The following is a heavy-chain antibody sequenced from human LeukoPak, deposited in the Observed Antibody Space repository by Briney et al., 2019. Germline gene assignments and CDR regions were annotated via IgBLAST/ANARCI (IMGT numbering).Heavy chain of an antibody. J-gene: IGHJ6*03. Sequence: GGSLRLSCAASGFTFSTYGMSWVRQAPGKGLEWVAVIYSGGITSYADSVKGRFTISRDTSKNAVYLQMNSLRAEDTAMYYCARGTVTPGADYMDVWGKGTTVTISS. D-gene: IGHD4-11*01. CDR1: GFTFSTYG. CDR3: ARGTVTPGADYMDV. CDR2: IYSGGIT. V-gene: IGHV3-66*01.